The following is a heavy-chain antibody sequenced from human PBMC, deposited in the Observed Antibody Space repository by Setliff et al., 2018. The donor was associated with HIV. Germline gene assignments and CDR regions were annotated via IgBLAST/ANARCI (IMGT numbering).Heavy chain of an antibody. CDR2: ISSSSNTI. CDR1: GFTFSSYS. V-gene: IGHV3-48*01. Sequence: PGGSLRLSCAASGFTFSSYSMNWVRQAPGKGLEWVSYISSSSNTIYYADSVKGRFTISRDNSKNTLYLQMNSLGAEDTAVYYCASSPSWGTYRYGLDYWGQGTLVTVSS. CDR3: ASSPSWGTYRYGLDY. D-gene: IGHD3-16*02. J-gene: IGHJ4*02.